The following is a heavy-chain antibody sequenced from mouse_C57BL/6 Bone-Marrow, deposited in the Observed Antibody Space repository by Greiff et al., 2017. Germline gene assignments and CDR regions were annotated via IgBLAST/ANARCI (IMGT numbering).Heavy chain of an antibody. D-gene: IGHD2-12*01. Sequence: VQLQQPGAELVKPGASVKLSCKASGYTFTSYWMQWVKQRPGQGLEWIGEIDPSDSYTNYNQKFKGKATLTVDTSSSTAYMQLSSLTSEDSAVYYCARGGRRDAMDYWGQGTSVTVSS. V-gene: IGHV1-50*01. CDR1: GYTFTSYW. CDR3: ARGGRRDAMDY. CDR2: IDPSDSYT. J-gene: IGHJ4*01.